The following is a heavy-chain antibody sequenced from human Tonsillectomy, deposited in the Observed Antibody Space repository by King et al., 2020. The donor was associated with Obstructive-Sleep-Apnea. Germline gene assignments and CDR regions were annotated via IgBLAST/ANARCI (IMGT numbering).Heavy chain of an antibody. V-gene: IGHV3-30*02. Sequence: VQLVESGGGVVQPGGSLRLSCAAFGFTFSSYGMHWVRQAPGKGLEWVAFIRYDGSNKYYADSVKGRFTISRDNSKNTLYLQMNSLRAADTAVFYCAKDQGLWFGDYYFDYWGQGTLVTVSS. D-gene: IGHD3-10*01. CDR2: IRYDGSNK. CDR1: GFTFSSYG. CDR3: AKDQGLWFGDYYFDY. J-gene: IGHJ4*02.